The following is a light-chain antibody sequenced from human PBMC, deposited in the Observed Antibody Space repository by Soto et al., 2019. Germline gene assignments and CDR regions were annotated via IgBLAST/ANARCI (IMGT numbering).Light chain of an antibody. CDR2: DVS. J-gene: IGLJ1*01. V-gene: IGLV2-11*01. CDR3: CSYAGSPYV. Sequence: QSALTQPRSVSGSXXXSVTXXXTGTSSDVGGYNYVSWYQQHPGKAPKLMIYDVSKRPSGVPDRFSGSKSGNTASLTISGLQAEDEADYYCCSYAGSPYVFGTGTKLTVL. CDR1: SSDVGGYNY.